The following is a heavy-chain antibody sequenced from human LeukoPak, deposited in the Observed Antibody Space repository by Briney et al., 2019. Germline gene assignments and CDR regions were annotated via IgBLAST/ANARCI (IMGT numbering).Heavy chain of an antibody. J-gene: IGHJ4*02. D-gene: IGHD7-27*01. Sequence: PGRSLRLSCAASGFTFSSYGMHWVRQAPGKGLEWVAVISYDGSNKYYADSVKGRFTISRDNSKNTLYLQMNSLRAEDTAVYYRAKDSPSEHALGSYFDYWGQGTLVTVSS. V-gene: IGHV3-30*18. CDR2: ISYDGSNK. CDR1: GFTFSSYG. CDR3: AKDSPSEHALGSYFDY.